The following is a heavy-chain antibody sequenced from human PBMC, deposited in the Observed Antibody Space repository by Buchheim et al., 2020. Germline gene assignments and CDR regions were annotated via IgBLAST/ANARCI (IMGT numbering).Heavy chain of an antibody. CDR1: GFTFSDYY. V-gene: IGHV3-11*01. CDR3: ARDRRDVRWLQLLYYYYGMDV. J-gene: IGHJ6*02. Sequence: QVQLVESGGGLVKPGGSLRLSCAASGFTFSDYYMSWIRQAPGKGLEWVSYISSSGSTIYYADSVKGRFTISRDNAKHSLYLQMNSLRAEDTAVYYCARDRRDVRWLQLLYYYYGMDVWGQGTT. CDR2: ISSSGSTI. D-gene: IGHD5-24*01.